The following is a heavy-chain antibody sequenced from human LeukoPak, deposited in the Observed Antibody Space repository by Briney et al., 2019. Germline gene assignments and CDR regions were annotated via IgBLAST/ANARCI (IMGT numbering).Heavy chain of an antibody. V-gene: IGHV3-30*18. J-gene: IGHJ6*02. CDR2: ISYDGSNK. CDR3: AKDPNWWGPYYYYGMDV. CDR1: GFTFSSYG. Sequence: GGSLRLSCAASGFTFSSYGMHWVRQAPGKGLEWVAVISYDGSNKYYADSVKGRFTISRDNSKNTLYLQMNSLRAEDTAVYYCAKDPNWWGPYYYYGMDVWGQGTTVTVSS. D-gene: IGHD2-15*01.